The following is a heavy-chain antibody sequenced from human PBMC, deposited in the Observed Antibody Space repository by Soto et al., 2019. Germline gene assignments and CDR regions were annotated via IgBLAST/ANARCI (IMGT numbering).Heavy chain of an antibody. V-gene: IGHV1-46*03. J-gene: IGHJ4*02. CDR1: GYTFTSYY. Sequence: ASVKVSCKASGYTFTSYYMHWVRQAPGQGLEWMGIINPSGGSTSYAQKFQGRATMTRDTSTSTVYMELSSLRSEDTAVYYCARDRGVVVVAATHSPHYWGQGTLVTVSS. CDR3: ARDRGVVVVAATHSPHY. CDR2: INPSGGST. D-gene: IGHD2-15*01.